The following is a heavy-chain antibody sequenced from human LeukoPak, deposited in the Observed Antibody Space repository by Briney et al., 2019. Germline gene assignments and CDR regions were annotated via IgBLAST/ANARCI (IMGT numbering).Heavy chain of an antibody. D-gene: IGHD3-22*01. Sequence: ASVKVSCKASGYTFTSYGISWVRQAPGQGLEWMGWISAYNGNTNYAQKLQGRVTMTTDTSTSTAYMELRSLRSDDTAVYYCARRSGYYDSSGYYLEDYWGQGTLVTVSS. J-gene: IGHJ4*02. CDR3: ARRSGYYDSSGYYLEDY. CDR2: ISAYNGNT. CDR1: GYTFTSYG. V-gene: IGHV1-18*01.